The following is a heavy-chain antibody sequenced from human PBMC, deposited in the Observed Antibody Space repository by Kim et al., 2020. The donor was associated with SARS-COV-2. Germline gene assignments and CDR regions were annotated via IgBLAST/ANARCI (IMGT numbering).Heavy chain of an antibody. J-gene: IGHJ4*02. D-gene: IGHD2-2*01. CDR3: AIVVPAAAGGY. V-gene: IGHV1-8*01. Sequence: TGYAQKFQGRVTMTRNTSISTAYMELSSLRSEDTAVYYCAIVVPAAAGGYWGQGTLVTVSS. CDR2: T.